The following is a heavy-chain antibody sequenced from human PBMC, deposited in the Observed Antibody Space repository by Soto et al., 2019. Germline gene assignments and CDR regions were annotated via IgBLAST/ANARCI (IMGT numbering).Heavy chain of an antibody. CDR2: IKSKSDGGTT. D-gene: IGHD2-15*01. CDR3: TAALGSDSFDF. J-gene: IGHJ3*01. Sequence: GGSLRLSCAASGFTFSNAWMSWVRQAPGKGLEWVGRIKSKSDGGTTDYAAPVTGRFTISRDYTKITLHLQMNSLETDYTAVYYFTAALGSDSFDFWGQGTMVTVSS. V-gene: IGHV3-15*01. CDR1: GFTFSNAW.